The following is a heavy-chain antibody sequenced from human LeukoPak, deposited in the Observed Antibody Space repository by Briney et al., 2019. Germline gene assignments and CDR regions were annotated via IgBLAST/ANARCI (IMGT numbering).Heavy chain of an antibody. V-gene: IGHV4-34*01. CDR1: GGSFSGYY. Sequence: TSETLSLTCAVYGGSFSGYYWSWIRQPPGKGLEWIGEINHSGSTNYNPSLKSRVTISVDTSKNQFSLKLSSVTAADTAVYYCARGRSSSWYLFTDFDYWGQGTLVTVSP. CDR3: ARGRSSSWYLFTDFDY. J-gene: IGHJ4*02. D-gene: IGHD6-13*01. CDR2: INHSGST.